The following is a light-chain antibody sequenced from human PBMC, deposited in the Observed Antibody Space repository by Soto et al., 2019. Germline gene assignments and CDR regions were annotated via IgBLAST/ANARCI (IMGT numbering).Light chain of an antibody. V-gene: IGLV2-8*01. CDR1: SSDIGGYNF. J-gene: IGLJ1*01. Sequence: QSVLTQPPSASGSPGQSVTISCTGTSSDIGGYNFLSWYQQHPGKAPKLMIYEVSKRPSGVPDRFSGSKSGNTASLTVSGLQAEDEADYYCSSYAGSNNYVFGTGTQLTVL. CDR3: SSYAGSNNYV. CDR2: EVS.